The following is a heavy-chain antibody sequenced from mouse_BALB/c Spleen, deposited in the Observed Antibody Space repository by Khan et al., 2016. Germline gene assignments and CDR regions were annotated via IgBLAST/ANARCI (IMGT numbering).Heavy chain of an antibody. CDR2: INPSSGYT. J-gene: IGHJ2*01. CDR3: ARYEGLGRGFDY. D-gene: IGHD4-1*01. CDR1: GYTFTSYT. Sequence: QVQLKQSGAELARPGASVKMSCKASGYTFTSYTMHWVKQRPGQGLEWIGYINPSSGYTNYNQKFKDKATLTADKSSSTAYMQLSSLTSEDSAVYYCARYEGLGRGFDYWGQGTTLTVSS. V-gene: IGHV1-4*01.